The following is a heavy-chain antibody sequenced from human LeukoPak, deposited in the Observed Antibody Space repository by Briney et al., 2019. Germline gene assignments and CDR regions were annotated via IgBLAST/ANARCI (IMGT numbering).Heavy chain of an antibody. D-gene: IGHD2-15*01. CDR1: GFTFSSYW. CDR2: IKQDGSEK. CDR3: ARNVGWFRFDY. V-gene: IGHV3-7*03. J-gene: IGHJ4*02. Sequence: GGSLRLSCAASGFTFSSYWMSWVRQAPGKGLEWVASIKQDGSEKYYEDSVKGRFTISRDNAKNSPYLQMNSLRAEDTAVYYCARNVGWFRFDYWGQGTLVTVSS.